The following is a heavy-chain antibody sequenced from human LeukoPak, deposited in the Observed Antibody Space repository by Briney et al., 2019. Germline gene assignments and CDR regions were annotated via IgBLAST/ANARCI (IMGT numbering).Heavy chain of an antibody. V-gene: IGHV4-39*07. J-gene: IGHJ4*02. CDR1: GFTFRTYW. Sequence: PGGSLRLSCAASGFTFRTYWMSWIRQPPGKGLEWIGSIYYSGSTYYNPSLKSRVTISVDTSKNQFSLKLSSVTAADTAVYYCARFPDCSGGSCSDYWGQGTLVTVSS. D-gene: IGHD2-15*01. CDR3: ARFPDCSGGSCSDY. CDR2: IYYSGST.